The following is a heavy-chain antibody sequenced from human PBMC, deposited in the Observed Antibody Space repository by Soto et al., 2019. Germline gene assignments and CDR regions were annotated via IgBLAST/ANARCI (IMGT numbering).Heavy chain of an antibody. J-gene: IGHJ5*02. CDR1: GYTFRNYG. Sequence: QAQLVQSGAEMKKPGASVKVSCKASGYTFRNYGITWVRQAPGQGLEWMGWISAYDGHSNYAQNLQGRVTMTTDTSTNTAYMELRSLRSDDTAVDYCARDEGFLRSWGQGTLVAVSS. V-gene: IGHV1-18*01. CDR3: ARDEGFLRS. CDR2: ISAYDGHS. D-gene: IGHD3-3*01.